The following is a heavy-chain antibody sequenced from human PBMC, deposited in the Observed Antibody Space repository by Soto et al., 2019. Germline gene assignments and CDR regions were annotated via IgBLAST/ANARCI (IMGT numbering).Heavy chain of an antibody. CDR1: GFTFSTYG. D-gene: IGHD4-17*01. CDR3: AKDLQSYGDYDYYCYGMDV. V-gene: IGHV3-30*18. Sequence: QVQLVDSGGGEVQPGRSLTFSCAASGFTFSTYGMHWVRQTPGKGLEWVAVISYDGTNKFYSDSVKGRFNISRDNFKNTLTLQMNSLRADDTAVYSCAKDLQSYGDYDYYCYGMDVWGLGTRVTDSS. CDR2: ISYDGTNK. J-gene: IGHJ6*02.